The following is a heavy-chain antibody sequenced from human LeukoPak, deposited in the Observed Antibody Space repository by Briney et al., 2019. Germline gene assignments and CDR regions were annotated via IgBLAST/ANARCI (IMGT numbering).Heavy chain of an antibody. V-gene: IGHV3-21*04. D-gene: IGHD4-17*01. CDR2: ISSNSNYI. CDR3: AKDLHGDYVRWGDY. J-gene: IGHJ4*02. Sequence: TGGSLRLSCAASGFTFSSYSMNWVRQAPGKGLEWVSSISSNSNYIYYADSVKGRFTISRDNAKSSLYLQMNSLRAEDTAVYYCAKDLHGDYVRWGDYWGQGTLVTVSS. CDR1: GFTFSSYS.